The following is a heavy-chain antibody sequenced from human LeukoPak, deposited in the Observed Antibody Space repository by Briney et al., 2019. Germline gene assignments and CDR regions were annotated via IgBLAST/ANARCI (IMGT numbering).Heavy chain of an antibody. CDR1: GGSISSYY. J-gene: IGHJ4*02. Sequence: SETLSLTCTVSGGSISSYYWSWIRQPAGKGLEWIGRIYTSGSTNYNPSLKSRVTMSVDTSKNQFSLKLSSVTAADTAVYYCARESSSSWYKTPFDYWGQGTLVTVSS. CDR3: ARESSSSWYKTPFDY. V-gene: IGHV4-4*07. CDR2: IYTSGST. D-gene: IGHD6-13*01.